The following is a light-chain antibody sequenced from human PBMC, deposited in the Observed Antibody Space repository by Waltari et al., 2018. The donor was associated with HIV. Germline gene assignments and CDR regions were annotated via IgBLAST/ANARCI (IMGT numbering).Light chain of an antibody. CDR1: RSNIGANYA. CDR2: ANT. V-gene: IGLV1-40*01. CDR3: QSYDSSLSGSI. Sequence: QSVLTQPPSVSGAPGQRVTISCTGTRSNIGANYAVQWYQQLPGTAPKLLIFANTKRPSGVRDRFSGSNSGASVSLAITGLQAEDEADYYGQSYDSSLSGSIFGGGTKLTVL. J-gene: IGLJ2*01.